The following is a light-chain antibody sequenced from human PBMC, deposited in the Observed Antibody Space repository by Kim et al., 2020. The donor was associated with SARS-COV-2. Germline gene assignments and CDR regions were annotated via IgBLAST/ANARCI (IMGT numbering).Light chain of an antibody. CDR3: SALDSSLSARV. Sequence: LTQPPSVSKGLRQTATLTCTGNNNIVGNQGAAWLQQHQGHPPKLLSYRNNNRPSGISERFSASRSGNTASLTITGLQPEDEADYYCSALDSSLSARVFGGGTQLTVL. CDR1: NNIVGNQG. J-gene: IGLJ3*02. V-gene: IGLV10-54*02. CDR2: RNN.